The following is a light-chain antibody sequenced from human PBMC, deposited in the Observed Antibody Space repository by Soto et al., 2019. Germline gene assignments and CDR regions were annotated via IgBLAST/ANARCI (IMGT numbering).Light chain of an antibody. Sequence: SYELTQPPSVSVAPGQTANITCEGSKIGSKSVHWYQQKSGRAPVLVVYDDSDRPSGIPERFSGSNSANTATLSISRVEADDEADYYCQVWGDTGEVFGGGTKLTVL. CDR2: DDS. CDR1: KIGSKS. CDR3: QVWGDTGEV. J-gene: IGLJ2*01. V-gene: IGLV3-21*02.